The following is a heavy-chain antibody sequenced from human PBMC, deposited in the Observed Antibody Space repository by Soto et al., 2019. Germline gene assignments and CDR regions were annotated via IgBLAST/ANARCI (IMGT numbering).Heavy chain of an antibody. CDR3: AREIVVVPAALPGMDV. V-gene: IGHV3-23*01. D-gene: IGHD2-2*01. CDR2: ISGNGIST. J-gene: IGHJ6*02. CDR1: GFTFNNYA. Sequence: GGSLRLSCAASGFTFNNYAMSWVRQAPGKGLEWVSAISGNGISTYYADSVKGRFTVSRDNSKNALFLEMSSLRAEDTAVYYCAREIVVVPAALPGMDVWGQGTTVTSP.